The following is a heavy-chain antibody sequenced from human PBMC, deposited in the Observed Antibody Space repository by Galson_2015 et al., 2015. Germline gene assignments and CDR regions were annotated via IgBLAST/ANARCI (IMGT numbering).Heavy chain of an antibody. D-gene: IGHD3-22*01. CDR1: GFTFSSYA. Sequence: SLRLSCAASGFTFSSYAMSWVRQAPGKGLEWVPLITASGGSPYYADSVKRRFTISRDNSKNTLYLQMNSLRAEDTAMYYCAEGVGSDFYYANDYWGQGTLVTVSS. CDR3: AEGVGSDFYYANDY. V-gene: IGHV3-23*01. CDR2: ITASGGSP. J-gene: IGHJ4*02.